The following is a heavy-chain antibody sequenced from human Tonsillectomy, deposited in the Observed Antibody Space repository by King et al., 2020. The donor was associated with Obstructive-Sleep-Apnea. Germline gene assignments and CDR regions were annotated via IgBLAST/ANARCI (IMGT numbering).Heavy chain of an antibody. CDR2: ISISSSYT. V-gene: IGHV3-11*06. J-gene: IGHJ2*01. D-gene: IGHD5-18*01. CDR1: GFTFSDYY. Sequence: VQLVESGGGLVKPGGSLRLSCAASGFTFSDYYMSWIRQAPGKGLEWVSYISISSSYTNYADSVKGRFTISRDNAKNSLYLQMNSLRAEDTAVYYCARSSGGYSYGSPYFDLWGRGTLVTVSS. CDR3: ARSSGGYSYGSPYFDL.